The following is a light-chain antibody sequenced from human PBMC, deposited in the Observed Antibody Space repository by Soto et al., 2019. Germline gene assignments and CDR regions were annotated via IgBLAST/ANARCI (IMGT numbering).Light chain of an antibody. CDR3: QQFYRSLPSWT. CDR2: GAS. CDR1: QSVSSNY. V-gene: IGKV3-20*01. Sequence: ETVLTQSPGTLSLSPGERATLSCRASQSVSSNYLAWYQHIPGQAPRLLIYGASTRATGIPDRFSGSGSGTDFTLTISRLEPEDFAVYYCQQFYRSLPSWTFGQGTKVE. J-gene: IGKJ1*01.